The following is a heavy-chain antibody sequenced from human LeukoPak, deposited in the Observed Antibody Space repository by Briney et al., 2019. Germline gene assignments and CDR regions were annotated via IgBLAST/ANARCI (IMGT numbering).Heavy chain of an antibody. CDR3: ARDGFSRDILTGYYSTPFFDF. V-gene: IGHV3-11*04. CDR2: ISSSGSTM. J-gene: IGHJ4*02. CDR1: GFTFSDYY. D-gene: IGHD3-9*01. Sequence: GGSLRLSCAASGFTFSDYYMSWIRQAPGKGLEWVSYISSSGSTMYYADSVKGRFTISRDNAKNTLYLQMNSLRSEDMAVYYCARDGFSRDILTGYYSTPFFDFWGQGTLVTVSS.